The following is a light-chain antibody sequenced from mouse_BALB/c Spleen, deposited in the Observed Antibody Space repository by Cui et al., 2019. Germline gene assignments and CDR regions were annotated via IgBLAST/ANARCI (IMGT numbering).Light chain of an antibody. J-gene: IGKJ4*01. CDR1: QSIGTS. CDR3: QQSNSWPFT. CDR2: YAT. Sequence: DTFLTQSSAILSVRAGERVSFSCRASQSIGTSIDWYQQRTSGSPRLLIKYATESIYGIPSRFSGSGSGTDFTLSINSVESEDIADYYCQQSNSWPFTFGSGTKLEIK. V-gene: IGKV5-48*01.